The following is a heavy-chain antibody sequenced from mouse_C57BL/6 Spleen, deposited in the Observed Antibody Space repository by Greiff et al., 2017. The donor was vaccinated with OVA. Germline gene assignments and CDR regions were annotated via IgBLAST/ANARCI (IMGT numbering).Heavy chain of an antibody. CDR1: GYTFTSYW. CDR2: IHPNSGST. D-gene: IGHD1-1*01. V-gene: IGHV1-64*01. J-gene: IGHJ2*01. Sequence: QVQLQQPGAELVKPGASVKLSCKASGYTFTSYWMHWVKQRPGQGLEWIGMIHPNSGSTNYNEKFKSKATLTVDKSSSTAYMQLSSLTSEDSAVYYCARCLTTVVAYYFDYWGQGTTLTVSS. CDR3: ARCLTTVVAYYFDY.